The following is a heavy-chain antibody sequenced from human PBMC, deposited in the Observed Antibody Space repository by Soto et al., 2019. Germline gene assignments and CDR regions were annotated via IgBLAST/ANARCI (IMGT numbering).Heavy chain of an antibody. CDR2: NHYSGGT. CDR1: GVSISNYY. V-gene: IGHV4-59*01. Sequence: QVQLQESGPGLVKPSETLSLTCAVSGVSISNYYWSWMRQSPGRGLEWIGYNHYSGGTNYNPSLKSRVTISVDTSKNQCLLKLTSVTAADTAVYYCARAPGYYYMDVWGKGTTVTVSS. J-gene: IGHJ6*03. CDR3: ARAPGYYYMDV.